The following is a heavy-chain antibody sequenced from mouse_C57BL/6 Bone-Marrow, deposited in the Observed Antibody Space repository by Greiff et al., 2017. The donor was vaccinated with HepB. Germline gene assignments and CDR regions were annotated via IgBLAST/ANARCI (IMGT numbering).Heavy chain of an antibody. CDR3: ARDRSTKRWGFAY. D-gene: IGHD2-14*01. CDR2: ISAGGSYT. CDR1: GFTFSSYA. J-gene: IGHJ3*01. Sequence: EVMLVESGGGLVKPGGSLKLSCAASGFTFSSYAMSWVRQTPEKRLEWVATISAGGSYTYYPDNLKGRFTISRDNAKNNLYLQMRHLKSEDTAMYYCARDRSTKRWGFAYWGQGTLVTVSA. V-gene: IGHV5-4*01.